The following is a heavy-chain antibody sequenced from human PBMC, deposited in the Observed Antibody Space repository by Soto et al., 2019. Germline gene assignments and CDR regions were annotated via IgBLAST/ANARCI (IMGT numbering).Heavy chain of an antibody. CDR1: GFTFSSYA. CDR3: ARVRERGYSATRVLSYYYGMDV. D-gene: IGHD5-12*01. Sequence: PGGSVRLSCAASGFTFSSYAMHWVRQAPGKGLEWVAVISYDGSNKYYADSVKGRFTISRDNSKNTLYLQMNSLRAEDTAVYYCARVRERGYSATRVLSYYYGMDVWGQGTTVTVSS. J-gene: IGHJ6*02. V-gene: IGHV3-30-3*01. CDR2: ISYDGSNK.